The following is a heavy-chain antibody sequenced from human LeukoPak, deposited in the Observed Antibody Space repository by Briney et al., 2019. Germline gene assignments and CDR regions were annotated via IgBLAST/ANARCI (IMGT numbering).Heavy chain of an antibody. V-gene: IGHV3-21*01. D-gene: IGHD5-18*01. J-gene: IGHJ4*02. CDR1: GFTFSSYS. CDR2: ISSISSYI. CDR3: ARAQDTAMSFDY. Sequence: GGSLRLSCAASGFTFSSYSMNWVRQAPGKGLEWVSSISSISSYIYYADSVKGRFTISRDNAKNSLYLQMNSLRAEETAVYYSARAQDTAMSFDYWGQGTLVTVSS.